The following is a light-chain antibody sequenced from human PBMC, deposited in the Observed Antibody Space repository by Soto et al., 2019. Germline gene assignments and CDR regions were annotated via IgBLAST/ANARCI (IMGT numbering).Light chain of an antibody. Sequence: EIRLTQSPGTLSLSPGERATLSCRASQSVPKNFLAWYQQEPGQAPRLLIYGPSSRATGIPDRFSGSGSGTDFTLTISRLEPEDFAVYYCHQYATSPQTFGQGTKVEIK. V-gene: IGKV3-20*01. J-gene: IGKJ1*01. CDR3: HQYATSPQT. CDR2: GPS. CDR1: QSVPKNF.